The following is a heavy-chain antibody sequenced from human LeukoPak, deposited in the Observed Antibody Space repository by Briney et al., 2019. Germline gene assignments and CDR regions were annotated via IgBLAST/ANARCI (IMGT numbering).Heavy chain of an antibody. V-gene: IGHV3-23*01. D-gene: IGHD6-19*01. CDR1: GFTFSSNG. CDR3: AKNMVVAVAGTVDY. J-gene: IGHJ4*02. Sequence: GGSLRLSCAASGFTFSSNGMSWARQAPGKGLGWVSTITGSGGNTYYAASVKGRFTISRDNSKNTLYLQMNSLRAEDTAVYYCAKNMVVAVAGTVDYWGQGTLVTVSS. CDR2: ITGSGGNT.